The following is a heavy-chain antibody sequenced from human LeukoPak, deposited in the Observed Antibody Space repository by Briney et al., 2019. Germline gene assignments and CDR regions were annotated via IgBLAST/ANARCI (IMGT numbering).Heavy chain of an antibody. CDR2: VFYNGST. D-gene: IGHD5-12*01. CDR3: ASERGYSSYTFNY. CDR1: GGSISDYF. V-gene: IGHV4-59*01. J-gene: IGHJ4*02. Sequence: SETLSLTCTFSGGSISDYFWSWIRQPPGKGLEWVGYVFYNGSTNYNPSLKSRVTISIDTSRIRFSLRLSSVTAADTARYYCASERGYSSYTFNYWGQGNMVTVSS.